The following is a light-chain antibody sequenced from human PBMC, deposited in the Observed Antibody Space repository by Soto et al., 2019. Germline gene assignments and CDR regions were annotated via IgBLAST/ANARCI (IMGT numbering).Light chain of an antibody. J-gene: IGKJ2*01. CDR3: QESYSDSYT. CDR2: AAS. V-gene: IGKV1-39*01. CDR1: QTITTY. Sequence: IQMTQSPSSLSASVGDRVTITCRASQTITTYLNWYQQKPGRAPKLLIYAASSLQSGVPSRFSGSLSGTDYTLTINSLQPEDFATYYCQESYSDSYTFGQGTELEIK.